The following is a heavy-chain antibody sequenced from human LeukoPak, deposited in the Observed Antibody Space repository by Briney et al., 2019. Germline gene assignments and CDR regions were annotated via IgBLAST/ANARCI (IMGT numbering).Heavy chain of an antibody. CDR1: GFTFSSYS. CDR3: ARGAIHIFADWYFDL. D-gene: IGHD2-2*02. J-gene: IGHJ2*01. CDR2: ISSSSSYI. V-gene: IGHV3-21*01. Sequence: GGSLRLSCAASGFTFSSYSMNWVRQAPGKGLEWVSSISSSSSYIYYADSVKGRFTISRDNAKNSLYLQMNSLRAEDTAVYYCARGAIHIFADWYFDLWGRGTLVTVSS.